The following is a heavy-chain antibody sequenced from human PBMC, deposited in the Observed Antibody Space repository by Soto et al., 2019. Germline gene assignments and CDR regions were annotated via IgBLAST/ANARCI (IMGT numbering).Heavy chain of an antibody. CDR1: GFTFSTYS. V-gene: IGHV3-21*01. CDR3: ASGGTTGTTATNWCDP. J-gene: IGHJ5*02. CDR2: ISSSSDYI. D-gene: IGHD1-1*01. Sequence: EVQLVESGGGLVKPGGSLRLSCAASGFTFSTYSMNWVRQAPGKGLEWVSSISSSSDYIYYADSVKGRFTISRDNAKNSLYLQMNSLSDEDTAGYYCASGGTTGTTATNWCDPWGQGTLVTVSS.